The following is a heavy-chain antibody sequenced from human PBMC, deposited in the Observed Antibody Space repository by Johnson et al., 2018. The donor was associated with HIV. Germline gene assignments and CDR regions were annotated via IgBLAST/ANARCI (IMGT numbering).Heavy chain of an antibody. J-gene: IGHJ3*02. CDR2: ISYDGSNK. D-gene: IGHD3-10*01. CDR1: GFTFSSYG. Sequence: QVQLVESGGGVVQPGRSLRLSCAASGFTFSSYGMHWVRQAPGKGLEWVAVISYDGSNKYYADSVKGRFTISRDNSKNTLYLQMNSLRAEDTAVYYCARDSARTYYYGSGSPPSAFDIWGQGTMVTVSS. CDR3: ARDSARTYYYGSGSPPSAFDI. V-gene: IGHV3-30*03.